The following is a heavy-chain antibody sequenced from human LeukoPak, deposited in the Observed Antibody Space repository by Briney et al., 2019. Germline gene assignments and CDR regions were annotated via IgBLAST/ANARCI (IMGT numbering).Heavy chain of an antibody. CDR2: IYHSGST. CDR1: GLSFSGYS. Sequence: SETLSLTCAAYGLSFSGYSWSWIRQPPGKGLEWIAYIYHSGSTYYNPSLKSRVTISVDRSKNQFSLKLSSVTAADTAVYYCARVGLWPFDAFDIWGQGTMVTVSS. CDR3: ARVGLWPFDAFDI. J-gene: IGHJ3*02. D-gene: IGHD5-18*01. V-gene: IGHV4-30-2*01.